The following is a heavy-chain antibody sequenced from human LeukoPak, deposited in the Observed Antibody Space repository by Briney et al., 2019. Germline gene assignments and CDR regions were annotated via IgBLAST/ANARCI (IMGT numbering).Heavy chain of an antibody. J-gene: IGHJ3*02. CDR2: ISPSSSYI. CDR3: ARDRTPAIAGGDIDAFDM. CDR1: GFTFSSYS. D-gene: IGHD2-21*02. V-gene: IGHV3-21*01. Sequence: GGSLRLSCAASGFTFSSYSMNWVRQAPGKGLEWVSSISPSSSYIYYADSLRGRFTISRDNAKNSLYLQMNSLRAEDTAIYYCARDRTPAIAGGDIDAFDMWGQGTVVTVSS.